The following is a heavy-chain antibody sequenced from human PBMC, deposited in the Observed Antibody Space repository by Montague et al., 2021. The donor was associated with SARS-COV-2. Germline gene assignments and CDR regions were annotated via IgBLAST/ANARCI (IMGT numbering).Heavy chain of an antibody. Sequence: TLSLTCTVPGDSISSANYYWNWIRQNPGKGLEWIGYIYHTGGTHYNPSLESRLTMSIDTSKSQFSLRLSSVTAADTAVYYCARGNITPSGFDIWGQGTVVTVSS. CDR2: IYHTGGT. CDR1: GDSISSANYY. V-gene: IGHV4-31*03. D-gene: IGHD1-14*01. CDR3: ARGNITPSGFDI. J-gene: IGHJ3*02.